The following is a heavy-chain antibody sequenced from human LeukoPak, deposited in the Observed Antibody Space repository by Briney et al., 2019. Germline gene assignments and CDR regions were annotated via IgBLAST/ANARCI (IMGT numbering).Heavy chain of an antibody. V-gene: IGHV3-11*05. CDR2: ISSSSSYT. D-gene: IGHD5-18*01. Sequence: PGGSLRLSCAASGFTFSDYYMSWIRQAPGKGLEWVSYISSSSSYTNYGDSVKGRFTISRDNAKNSLYLQMNSLRAEDTAVYYCARDGYSYGRPFDYWGQGALVTVSS. J-gene: IGHJ4*02. CDR3: ARDGYSYGRPFDY. CDR1: GFTFSDYY.